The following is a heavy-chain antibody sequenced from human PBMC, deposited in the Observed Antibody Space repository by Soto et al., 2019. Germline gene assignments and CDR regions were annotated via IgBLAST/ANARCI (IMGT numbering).Heavy chain of an antibody. Sequence: SETLSLTCTVSCGSVSSGSYYWSWIRQPPGKGLEWIGYIYYSGSTNYNPSLKSRVTISVDTSKNQFSLKLSSVTAADTAVYYCARDQHSGSYYSPRYFDYWGQGTLVTVSS. CDR3: ARDQHSGSYYSPRYFDY. J-gene: IGHJ4*02. D-gene: IGHD1-26*01. CDR1: CGSVSSGSYY. CDR2: IYYSGST. V-gene: IGHV4-61*01.